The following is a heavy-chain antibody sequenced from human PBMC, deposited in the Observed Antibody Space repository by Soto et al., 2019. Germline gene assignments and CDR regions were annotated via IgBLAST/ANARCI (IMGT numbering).Heavy chain of an antibody. Sequence: LRLSCAASGFTFSSYAMSWVRQAPGKGLEWVSAISGSGGSTYYADSVKGRFTISRDNSKNTLYLQMNSLRAEDTAVYYCAKSTAVVVSTARLYYYYGMDVWGQGTTVTVSS. V-gene: IGHV3-23*01. CDR2: ISGSGGST. CDR1: GFTFSSYA. J-gene: IGHJ6*02. CDR3: AKSTAVVVSTARLYYYYGMDV.